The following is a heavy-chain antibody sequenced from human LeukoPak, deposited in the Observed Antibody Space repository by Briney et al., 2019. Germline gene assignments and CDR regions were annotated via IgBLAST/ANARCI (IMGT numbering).Heavy chain of an antibody. Sequence: GRSLRLSCAASGFTFYDYAMHWVRQAPGKGLEWVSGITYNSGTIGYADSVKGRFTISRDNAKNSLYLQMNSLRGEDTALYYCAKAGGATMTYIDYWGQGTLVTVSS. J-gene: IGHJ4*02. V-gene: IGHV3-9*01. CDR3: AKAGGATMTYIDY. D-gene: IGHD5-24*01. CDR2: ITYNSGTI. CDR1: GFTFYDYA.